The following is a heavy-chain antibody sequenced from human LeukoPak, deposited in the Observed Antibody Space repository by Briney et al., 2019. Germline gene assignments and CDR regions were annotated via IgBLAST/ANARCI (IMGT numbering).Heavy chain of an antibody. Sequence: GGSLRLSCAASGFTFSNYSMNWVRQAPGKGLEWVSYISSSSSTIYYADSVKGRFTISRDNAKNSLYLQMNSLRAEDTAVYYCARAFRDVIFDYWGQGTLVTVSS. V-gene: IGHV3-48*04. J-gene: IGHJ4*02. CDR3: ARAFRDVIFDY. CDR1: GFTFSNYS. D-gene: IGHD5-24*01. CDR2: ISSSSSTI.